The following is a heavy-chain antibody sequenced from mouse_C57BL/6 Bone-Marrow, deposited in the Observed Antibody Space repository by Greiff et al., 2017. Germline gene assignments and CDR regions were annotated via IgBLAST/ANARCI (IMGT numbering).Heavy chain of an antibody. V-gene: IGHV1-54*01. CDR2: INPGSGGT. CDR1: GYAFTNYL. Sequence: QVQLKQSGAELVRPGTSVKVSCKASGYAFTNYLIEWVKQRPGQGLEWIGVINPGSGGTNYNEKFKGKATLTADKSSSTAYMQLSSLTSEDSAVYVCARWIYAMDYWGQGTSVTVSS. J-gene: IGHJ4*01. CDR3: ARWIYAMDY.